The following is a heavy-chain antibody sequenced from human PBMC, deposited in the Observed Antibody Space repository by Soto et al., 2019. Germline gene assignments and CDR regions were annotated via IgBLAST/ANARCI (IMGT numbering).Heavy chain of an antibody. CDR1: GFAFGSYA. Sequence: EVQLLESGGGLVQPGGSLRLSCAASGFAFGSYAMTWVRQAPGKGLEWVSTITGGGGSTYYAGSVKGRVTISKDNSKNTLCLQMNSLRVEDTALYFCVRGRRDSSYSAYDYWGQGTLVTVSS. D-gene: IGHD2-15*01. CDR3: VRGRRDSSYSAYDY. CDR2: ITGGGGST. J-gene: IGHJ4*02. V-gene: IGHV3-23*01.